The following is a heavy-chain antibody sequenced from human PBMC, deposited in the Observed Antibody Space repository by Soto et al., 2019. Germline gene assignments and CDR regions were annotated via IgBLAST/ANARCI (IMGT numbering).Heavy chain of an antibody. CDR1: GFTFSSYG. J-gene: IGHJ5*01. V-gene: IGHV3-33*01. CDR3: ARGLYRSSSAVGNWFDS. Sequence: QVQLVESGGGVVQPGRSLRLSCAASGFTFSSYGMHWVRQAPGKGLEWVAVIWYDGSNKYYADSVKGRFTISRDNSKNTLYLQMSSLRAEDTAVYYCARGLYRSSSAVGNWFDSWGQGTLVAVSS. D-gene: IGHD6-6*01. CDR2: IWYDGSNK.